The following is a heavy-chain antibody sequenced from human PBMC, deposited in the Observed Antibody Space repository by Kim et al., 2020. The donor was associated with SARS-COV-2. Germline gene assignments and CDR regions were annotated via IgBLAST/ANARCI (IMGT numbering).Heavy chain of an antibody. CDR3: ARGLRAESVSPSVY. D-gene: IGHD3-10*01. V-gene: IGHV4-59*09. J-gene: IGHJ4*02. Sequence: NPSLKGRITISVDTSKNQLSLKLTSVTAADTAIYYCARGLRAESVSPSVYWGQGALVTVSS.